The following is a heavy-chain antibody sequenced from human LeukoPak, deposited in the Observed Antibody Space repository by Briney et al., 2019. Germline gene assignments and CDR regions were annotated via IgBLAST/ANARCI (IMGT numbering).Heavy chain of an antibody. J-gene: IGHJ6*02. CDR1: GGSISSSSHY. CDR2: IYYSGST. CDR3: ARQKGGSYSDV. V-gene: IGHV4-39*01. D-gene: IGHD1-26*01. Sequence: PSETLSLTCTVSGGSISSSSHYWGWIRQPPGKGLEWIGTIYYSGSTYYNPSLKSRVTISVDTSKNQFSLKLSSVTAADTAVYYCARQKGGSYSDVWGQGTTVTVSS.